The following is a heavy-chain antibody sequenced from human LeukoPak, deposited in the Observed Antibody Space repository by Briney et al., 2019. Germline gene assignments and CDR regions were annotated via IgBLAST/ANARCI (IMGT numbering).Heavy chain of an antibody. D-gene: IGHD6-13*01. V-gene: IGHV4-59*01. Sequence: SETLSLTCTVSGGSISSYYWSWIRQPPGKGLEWIGYIYCSGSTNYNPSLKSRVTISVDTSKNQFSLKLSSVTAADTAVYYCAREASPFRIPAANYMDVWGKGTTVTVSS. CDR1: GGSISSYY. CDR3: AREASPFRIPAANYMDV. J-gene: IGHJ6*03. CDR2: IYCSGST.